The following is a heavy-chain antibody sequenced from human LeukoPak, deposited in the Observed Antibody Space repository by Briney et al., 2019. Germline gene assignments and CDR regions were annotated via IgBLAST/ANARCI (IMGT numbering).Heavy chain of an antibody. CDR1: GFSFSSCG. J-gene: IGHJ4*02. D-gene: IGHD3-10*01. V-gene: IGHV3-33*01. CDR3: ARTNTMVRGVIIEPLDY. CDR2: IWYDGSNK. Sequence: PGRSLRLSCAAPGFSFSSCGMHWVRQTPGKGLEWVAFIWYDGSNKYYADSVKGRFTISRDNSKNTLYLQMNSLGAEDTAVYYCARTNTMVRGVIIEPLDYWGQGTLVTVSS.